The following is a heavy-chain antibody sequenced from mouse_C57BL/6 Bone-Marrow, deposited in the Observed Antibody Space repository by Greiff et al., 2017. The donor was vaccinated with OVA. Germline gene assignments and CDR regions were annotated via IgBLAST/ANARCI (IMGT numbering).Heavy chain of an antibody. D-gene: IGHD2-3*01. CDR1: GYTFTSYD. J-gene: IGHJ2*01. Sequence: VKLMESGPELVKPGASVKLSCKASGYTFTSYDINWVKQRPGPGLEWIGWIYPRDGSTKYNEKFKGKATLTGDTSASTAYMELHSLTSEDSAVYFCARDGRWLLPYFDYWGQGTTLTVSS. CDR3: ARDGRWLLPYFDY. CDR2: IYPRDGST. V-gene: IGHV1-85*01.